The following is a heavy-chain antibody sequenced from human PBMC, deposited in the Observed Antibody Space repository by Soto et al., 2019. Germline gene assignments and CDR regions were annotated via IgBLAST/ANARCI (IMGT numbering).Heavy chain of an antibody. J-gene: IGHJ6*02. CDR2: ISGSGGST. CDR1: GFTFSSYA. CDR3: AKDLPDFSPGFNGMDV. Sequence: GRSLRLSCAASGFTFSSYAMSWVRQAPGKGLEWVSAISGSGGSTYYADSVKGRFTISRDNSKNTLYLQMNSLRAEDTAVYYCAKDLPDFSPGFNGMDVWGQGTTVTVSS. V-gene: IGHV3-23*01. D-gene: IGHD3-10*01.